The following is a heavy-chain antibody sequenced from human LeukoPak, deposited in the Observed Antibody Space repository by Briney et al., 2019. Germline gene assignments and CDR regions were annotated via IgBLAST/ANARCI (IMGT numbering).Heavy chain of an antibody. V-gene: IGHV3-11*01. D-gene: IGHD3-22*01. CDR2: ISSSGSTI. J-gene: IGHJ4*02. CDR1: GFTFSDYY. CDR3: ARGGAYYYDSSGYYYVPVDY. Sequence: GGSLRLSCAASGFTFSDYYMGWIRQAPGKGLEWVSYISSSGSTIYYADSVKGRFTISRDNAKNSLYLQMNSLRAEDTAVYYCARGGAYYYDSSGYYYVPVDYWGQGTLVTVSS.